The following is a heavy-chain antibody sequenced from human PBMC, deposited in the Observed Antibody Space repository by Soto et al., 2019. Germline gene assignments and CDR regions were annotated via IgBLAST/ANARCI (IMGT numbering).Heavy chain of an antibody. D-gene: IGHD4-17*01. CDR2: IYYSGST. CDR1: GGSISSYY. J-gene: IGHJ4*02. Sequence: SETLSLPCPVSGGSISSYYWSWIRQPPGKGLEWIGYIYYSGSTNYNPSLKSRVTISVDTSKNQFSLKLSSVTAADTAVYYCARGEYGDYVSDYWGQGTLVTVSS. CDR3: ARGEYGDYVSDY. V-gene: IGHV4-59*01.